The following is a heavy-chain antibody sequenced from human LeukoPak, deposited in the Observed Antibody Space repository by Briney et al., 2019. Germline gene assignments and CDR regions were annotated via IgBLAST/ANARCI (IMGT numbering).Heavy chain of an antibody. D-gene: IGHD3-10*01. V-gene: IGHV3-53*01. Sequence: GGSLRLSCAASGFTVSSNYMSWVRQAPGKGLEWVSVIYSGGSTYYADSVKGRFTISRDNSKNTLYLQMNSLRAEDTAVYYCARAYYGSGSYYPPDYWGQGTPVTVSS. J-gene: IGHJ4*02. CDR3: ARAYYGSGSYYPPDY. CDR2: IYSGGST. CDR1: GFTVSSNY.